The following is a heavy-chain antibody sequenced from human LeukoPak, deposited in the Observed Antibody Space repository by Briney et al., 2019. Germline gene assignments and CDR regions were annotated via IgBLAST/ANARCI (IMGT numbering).Heavy chain of an antibody. CDR2: ISYDGSNK. D-gene: IGHD4-17*01. CDR3: ARDRKRLREVYYYGMDV. V-gene: IGHV3-30*04. Sequence: QPGGSLRLSCAASGFTFSSYAMHWVRQAPGKGLEWVAVISYDGSNKYYADSVKGRFTISRDNSKNTLYLQMNSLRAEDTAVYYCARDRKRLREVYYYGMDVWGQGTTVTVSS. J-gene: IGHJ6*02. CDR1: GFTFSSYA.